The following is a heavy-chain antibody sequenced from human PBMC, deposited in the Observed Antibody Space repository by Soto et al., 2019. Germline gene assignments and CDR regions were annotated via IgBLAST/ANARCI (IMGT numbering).Heavy chain of an antibody. Sequence: EVQLLESGGGLVQPGGSLRLSCAASGFTFSSYAMSWVRQAPGKGLEWVSAISGSGGSTYYADSVKGRFTISRDNSKNTLYLQMSSLGAEDTAIYYCAKDTTYCSSTRCYTGFDYWGQGTLVTVSS. CDR2: ISGSGGST. D-gene: IGHD2-2*02. CDR3: AKDTTYCSSTRCYTGFDY. V-gene: IGHV3-23*01. J-gene: IGHJ4*02. CDR1: GFTFSSYA.